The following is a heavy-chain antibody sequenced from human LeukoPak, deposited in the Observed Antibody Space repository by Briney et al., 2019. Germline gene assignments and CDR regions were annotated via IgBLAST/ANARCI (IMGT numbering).Heavy chain of an antibody. CDR3: AREVVAATWNYFDY. V-gene: IGHV4-59*01. CDR2: IYYSGST. J-gene: IGHJ4*02. D-gene: IGHD2-15*01. CDR1: GGSISSYY. Sequence: SETLPLTCTVSGGSISSYYWSWIRQPPGKGLEWIGYIYYSGSTNYNPSLKSRVTISVDTSKNQFSLKLSSVTAADTAVYYCAREVVAATWNYFDYWGQGTLVTVSS.